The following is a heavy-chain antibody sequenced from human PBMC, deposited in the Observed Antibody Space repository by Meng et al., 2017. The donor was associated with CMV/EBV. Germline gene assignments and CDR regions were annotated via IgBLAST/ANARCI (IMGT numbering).Heavy chain of an antibody. CDR1: GGTFSSYA. V-gene: IGHV1-69*05. Sequence: SVKVSCKASGGTFSSYAISWVRQAPGQGLEWMGGIIPIFGTANYAQKFRGRVTITTDESTSTAYMELSSLRSEDTAVYYCAREPIYDSSGYYYGYFDYWGQGTLVTVSS. CDR3: AREPIYDSSGYYYGYFDY. J-gene: IGHJ4*02. CDR2: IIPIFGTA. D-gene: IGHD3-22*01.